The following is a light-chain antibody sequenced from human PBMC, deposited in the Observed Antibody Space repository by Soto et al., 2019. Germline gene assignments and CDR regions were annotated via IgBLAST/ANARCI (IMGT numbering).Light chain of an antibody. CDR3: CSYAGSSTVV. CDR2: EVS. Sequence: QWSLSQPASVSGSPGQSITISCTGTSSDVGSYNLVSWYQQHPGKAPKLMIYEVSKRPSGVSNRFSGSKSGNTASLTISGLQAEDEADYYCCSYAGSSTVVFGGGTKLTVL. V-gene: IGLV2-23*02. J-gene: IGLJ2*01. CDR1: SSDVGSYNL.